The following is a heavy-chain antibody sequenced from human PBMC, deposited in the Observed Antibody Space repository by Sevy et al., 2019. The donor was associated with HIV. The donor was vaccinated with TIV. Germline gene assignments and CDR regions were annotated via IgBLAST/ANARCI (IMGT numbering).Heavy chain of an antibody. Sequence: SETLSLTCTVSGDSISSHYWSWIRQPPGKGLEWIGNIYYSGSTNYNPSLKSRVTISVDTSKSQFSLKLNSVTAADTAVYYCARGVLIWGQGTLVTVSS. D-gene: IGHD2-8*02. CDR2: IYYSGST. V-gene: IGHV4-59*11. CDR1: GDSISSHY. CDR3: ARGVLI. J-gene: IGHJ4*02.